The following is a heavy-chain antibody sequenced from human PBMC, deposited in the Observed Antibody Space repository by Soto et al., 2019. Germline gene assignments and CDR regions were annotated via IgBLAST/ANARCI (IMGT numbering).Heavy chain of an antibody. V-gene: IGHV3-74*01. CDR3: ARWGHDYSNYYYMDV. CDR2: INSDGSST. D-gene: IGHD4-4*01. Sequence: GGSLRLSCAASGFTFSSYWMHWVRQAPGKGLVWVSRINSDGSSTSYADSVKGRFTISRDNAKNTLYLQMNSLRAEDTAVYYCARWGHDYSNYYYMDVWGKGTTVTVSS. J-gene: IGHJ6*03. CDR1: GFTFSSYW.